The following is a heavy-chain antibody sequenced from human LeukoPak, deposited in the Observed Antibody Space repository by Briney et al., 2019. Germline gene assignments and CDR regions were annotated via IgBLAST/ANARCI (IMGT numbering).Heavy chain of an antibody. Sequence: QAGGSLRLSCAASGLTVSSDYMSWVRQAPGKGLEWVSLSSSSHNTHYADSVKGRFTVSRDTSKNTLYLQMNSLRVEDTAVYYCARDDSPSDLAYCGGDCYSSEYFQHWGQGTLVTVSS. D-gene: IGHD2-21*02. CDR1: GLTVSSDY. J-gene: IGHJ1*01. CDR2: SSSSHNT. CDR3: ARDDSPSDLAYCGGDCYSSEYFQH. V-gene: IGHV3-53*01.